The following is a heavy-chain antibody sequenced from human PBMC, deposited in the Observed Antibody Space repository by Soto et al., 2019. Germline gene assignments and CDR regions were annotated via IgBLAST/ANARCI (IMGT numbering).Heavy chain of an antibody. CDR3: ARSGSGSGWL. V-gene: IGHV4-61*01. J-gene: IGHJ4*02. D-gene: IGHD6-19*01. Sequence: SETLSLTCTVSGGSVSSGRYYWSWIRQPPGKGLEWIGYIYYSGSTKYNPSLKSRVTISVDTSKNQFSLKLSSMTAADTAVYYCARSGSGSGWLGGQGTLVTVS. CDR2: IYYSGST. CDR1: GGSVSSGRYY.